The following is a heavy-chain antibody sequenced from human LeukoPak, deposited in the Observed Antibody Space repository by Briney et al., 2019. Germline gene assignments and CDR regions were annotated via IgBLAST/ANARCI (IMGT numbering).Heavy chain of an antibody. Sequence: ASAKDSCKASGYTFTSYAMHWVSKAPGQRLEWMGWINAGNGNTKYSQKFQGRVTITRDTSASTAYMELSSLRSEDTAVYYCARDRGIAVAGPLFDPWGQGTLVTGSS. J-gene: IGHJ5*02. CDR1: GYTFTSYA. CDR2: INAGNGNT. V-gene: IGHV1-3*01. D-gene: IGHD6-19*01. CDR3: ARDRGIAVAGPLFDP.